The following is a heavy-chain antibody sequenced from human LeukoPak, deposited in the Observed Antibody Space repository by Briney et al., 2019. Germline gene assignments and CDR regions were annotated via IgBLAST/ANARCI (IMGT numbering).Heavy chain of an antibody. CDR3: AKDSAHSYYYGSGSYYQF. J-gene: IGHJ4*02. CDR1: GFTFSNYA. CDR2: VSGGGDST. V-gene: IGHV3-23*01. D-gene: IGHD3-10*01. Sequence: GGSLRLSCAASGFTFSNYAMSWVRQAPGKGLEWVSAVSGGGDSTYYADSVKGRFTISRDNSRNTVYLQMSSLRAEDTALYYCAKDSAHSYYYGSGSYYQFWGQGTLVTVSS.